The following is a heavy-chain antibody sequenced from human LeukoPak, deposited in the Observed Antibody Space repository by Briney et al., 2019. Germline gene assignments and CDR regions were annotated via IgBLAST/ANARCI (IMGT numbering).Heavy chain of an antibody. CDR2: ISASGGNT. J-gene: IGHJ4*02. CDR1: GFTFSSYA. V-gene: IGHV3-23*01. Sequence: GGSLRLSCAASGFTFSSYAMSWVRQAPGKGLEWVSVISASGGNTHYADSVKGRITISRDNSKNTLYLQMNSLRAEDTAVYYCAKNSRGYSGYEGSSFDYWGQGTLVTVSS. D-gene: IGHD5-12*01. CDR3: AKNSRGYSGYEGSSFDY.